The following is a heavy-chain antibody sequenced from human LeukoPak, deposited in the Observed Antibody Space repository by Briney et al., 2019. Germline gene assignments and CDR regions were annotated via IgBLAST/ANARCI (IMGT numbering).Heavy chain of an antibody. V-gene: IGHV3-30*02. Sequence: GGSLRLSCAASGFTFSAFGMHWVRQAPGKGLEWVTFIPYDGSDKYYADSVKGRFTISRDNSKNTLYLQMNSLRAEDTAVYYCAKANVKYCSGGSCFDAFDIWGQGTMVTVSS. J-gene: IGHJ3*02. CDR3: AKANVKYCSGGSCFDAFDI. CDR1: GFTFSAFG. CDR2: IPYDGSDK. D-gene: IGHD2-15*01.